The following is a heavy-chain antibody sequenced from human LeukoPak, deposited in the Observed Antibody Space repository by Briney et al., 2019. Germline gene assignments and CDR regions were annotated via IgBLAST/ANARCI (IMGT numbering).Heavy chain of an antibody. V-gene: IGHV1-69*04. CDR1: GGTFSSYA. CDR2: IIPILGIA. J-gene: IGHJ6*02. D-gene: IGHD3-3*01. Sequence: SVKVPCKASGGTFSSYAISWVRQAPGQGLEWMGRIIPILGIANYAQKFQGRVTITADKSTSTAYMELSSLRAEDTAVYYCARDQLYDFYYYGMDVWGQGTTVTVSS. CDR3: ARDQLYDFYYYGMDV.